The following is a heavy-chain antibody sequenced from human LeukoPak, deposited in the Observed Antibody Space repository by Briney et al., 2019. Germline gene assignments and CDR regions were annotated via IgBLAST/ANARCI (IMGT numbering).Heavy chain of an antibody. CDR1: GFTFSGFA. J-gene: IGHJ4*02. D-gene: IGHD3-10*01. CDR2: ISGSGDNT. CDR3: AELRGVKS. Sequence: GGSLRLSCAASGFTFSGFAMSWVRRTPGKGLEWVSGISGSGDNTLYADSVKGRFTISRDNAKNTLYLQMNSLRAEDTAVYYCAELRGVKSWGQGTLVTVSS. V-gene: IGHV3-23*01.